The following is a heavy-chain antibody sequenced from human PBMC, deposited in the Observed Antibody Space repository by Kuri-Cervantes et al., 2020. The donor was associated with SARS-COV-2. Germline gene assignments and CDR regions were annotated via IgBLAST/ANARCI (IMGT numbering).Heavy chain of an antibody. CDR1: GYTFTSYY. CDR3: ARAPGRYCSSTSCARCAFDI. Sequence: ASVKVSCKASGYTFTSYYMHWVRQAPGQGLEWMGIINPSGGSTSYAQKFQGRVTMTRDTSTSTVYMELSSLRSEDTAVYYCARAPGRYCSSTSCARCAFDIWGQGTMVTVSS. D-gene: IGHD2-2*01. V-gene: IGHV1-46*01. CDR2: INPSGGST. J-gene: IGHJ3*02.